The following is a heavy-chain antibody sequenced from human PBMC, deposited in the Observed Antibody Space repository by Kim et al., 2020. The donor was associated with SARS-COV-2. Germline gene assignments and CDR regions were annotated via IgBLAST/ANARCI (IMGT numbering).Heavy chain of an antibody. D-gene: IGHD2-2*01. CDR3: ARASSKAFDI. V-gene: IGHV4-38-2*02. CDR1: GYSISSGYY. Sequence: SETLSLTCTVSGYSISSGYYWGWIRQPPGKGLEWIGSIYHSGSTYYNPSLKSRVTISVDTSKNQFSLKLSSVTAADTAVYYCARASSKAFDIWGQGTMVTVSS. CDR2: IYHSGST. J-gene: IGHJ3*02.